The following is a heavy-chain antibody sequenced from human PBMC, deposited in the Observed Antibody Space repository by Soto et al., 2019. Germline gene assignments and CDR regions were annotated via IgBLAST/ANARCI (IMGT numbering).Heavy chain of an antibody. D-gene: IGHD3-22*01. CDR1: GGSISSYY. CDR3: ARHGYYDSSGYYYVPPYFDY. Sequence: SETLSLTCTVSGGSISSYYWSWIRQPPGKGLEWIGYIYYSGSTNYNPSLKSRVTISVDTSKNQFSLKLSSVTAADTAVYYCARHGYYDSSGYYYVPPYFDYWGQGTLVTVSS. J-gene: IGHJ4*02. CDR2: IYYSGST. V-gene: IGHV4-59*08.